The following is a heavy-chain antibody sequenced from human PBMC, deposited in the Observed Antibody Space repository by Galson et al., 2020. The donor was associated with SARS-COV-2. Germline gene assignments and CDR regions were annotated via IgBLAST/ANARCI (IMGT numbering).Heavy chain of an antibody. J-gene: IGHJ1*01. CDR3: ARDTNSKTSCFQH. D-gene: IGHD2-2*01. CDR1: GFTFSSYS. Sequence: GGSLRLSCAASGFTFSSYSMNWVRQAPGKGLEWVSSISSSGSYIYYPDSVKGRFTISRDNAKNSLYLQMDSLRAEDTAVYFCARDTNSKTSCFQHWGQGTPVTVSS. CDR2: ISSSGSYI. V-gene: IGHV3-21*01.